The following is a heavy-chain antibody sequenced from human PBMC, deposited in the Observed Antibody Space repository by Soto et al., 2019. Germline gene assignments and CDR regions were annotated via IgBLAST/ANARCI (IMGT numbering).Heavy chain of an antibody. CDR2: MNPNSGNT. CDR3: ARGSVTSPPPSSYYGMDV. J-gene: IGHJ6*02. V-gene: IGHV1-8*01. Sequence: ASVKVSCKASGYTFTSYDINWVRQATGQGLEWMGWMNPNSGNTGYAQKFQGRVTMTRNTSISTAYMELSSLRSEDTAVYYCARGSVTSPPPSSYYGMDVCGQGTTVTVSS. D-gene: IGHD4-4*01. CDR1: GYTFTSYD.